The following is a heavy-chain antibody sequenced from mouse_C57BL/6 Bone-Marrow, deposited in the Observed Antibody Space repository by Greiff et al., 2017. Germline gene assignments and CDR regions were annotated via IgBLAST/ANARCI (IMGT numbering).Heavy chain of an antibody. CDR2: IDPENGDT. V-gene: IGHV14-4*01. J-gene: IGHJ2*01. Sequence: EVQLQQSGAELVRPGASVKLSCTASGFNIKDDYMHWVKQRPEQGLEWIGWIDPENGDTEYASKFQGKATITADTSSNTAYLQLSSLTSEDTAVYYCTTGNCDYWGRGTTLTVSS. CDR1: GFNIKDDY. CDR3: TTGNCDY.